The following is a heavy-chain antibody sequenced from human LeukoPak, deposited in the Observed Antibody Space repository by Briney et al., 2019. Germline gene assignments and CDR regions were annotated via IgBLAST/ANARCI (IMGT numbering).Heavy chain of an antibody. CDR2: IYSGGST. V-gene: IGHV3-53*01. CDR1: GFTVSSNY. J-gene: IGHJ4*02. D-gene: IGHD1-26*01. Sequence: GGSLRLSCAASGFTVSSNYMSWVRQAPGKGLEWVSVIYSGGSTYYADSVKGRFTISRDNSKNTLYLQMNSLRAEDTAVYYCARASVYGSYLFDYWGQGTLVTVSS. CDR3: ARASVYGSYLFDY.